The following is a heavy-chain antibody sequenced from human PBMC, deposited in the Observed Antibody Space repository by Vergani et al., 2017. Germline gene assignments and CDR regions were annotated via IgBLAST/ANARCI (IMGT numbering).Heavy chain of an antibody. V-gene: IGHV4-31*03. Sequence: QVQLQESGPGLVKPSQTLSLTCTVSGGSISSGGYYWSWIRQHPGKGLEWIGYIYYSGSTYYNPSLKSRVTISVDTSKNQFSLKRSSVTAADTAVYYCARSPIVVVPAAIFYYGMDVWGQGTTVTVSS. CDR2: IYYSGST. D-gene: IGHD2-2*01. CDR1: GGSISSGGYY. CDR3: ARSPIVVVPAAIFYYGMDV. J-gene: IGHJ6*02.